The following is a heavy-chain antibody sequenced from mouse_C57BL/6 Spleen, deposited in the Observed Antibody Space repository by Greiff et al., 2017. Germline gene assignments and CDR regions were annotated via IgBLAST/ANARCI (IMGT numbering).Heavy chain of an antibody. Sequence: EVKLMESGGGLVKPGGSLKLSCAASGFTFSSYAMSWVRQTPEKRLEWVATISDGGSYTYYPDNVKGRFTISRDNAKNNLYLQMSHLKSEDTAMYYCARSAPYFDYWGHGTTLTVSS. J-gene: IGHJ2*01. V-gene: IGHV5-4*03. CDR1: GFTFSSYA. CDR3: ARSAPYFDY. CDR2: ISDGGSYT.